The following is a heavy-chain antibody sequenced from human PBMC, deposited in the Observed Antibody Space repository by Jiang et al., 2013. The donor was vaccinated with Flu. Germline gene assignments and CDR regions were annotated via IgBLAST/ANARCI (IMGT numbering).Heavy chain of an antibody. J-gene: IGHJ4*02. Sequence: LLKPSETLSLTCTVSGDSIISENSYWGWIRQPPGKGLEWIGSIYYSGTTYYNPSLKSRVTISVDTSKKQFSLKLSSVTAADTAVYYCASQHWDHGVGSYYMSHWGQGTLVTVSS. CDR3: ASQHWDHGVGSYYMSH. V-gene: IGHV4-39*07. CDR1: GDSIISENSY. CDR2: IYYSGTT. D-gene: IGHD3-10*01.